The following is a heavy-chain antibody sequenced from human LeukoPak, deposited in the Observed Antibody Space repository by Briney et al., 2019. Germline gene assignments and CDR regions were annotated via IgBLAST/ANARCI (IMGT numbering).Heavy chain of an antibody. CDR1: GDSVSSNSAA. V-gene: IGHV6-1*01. CDR3: ARTMTTVMPRADWFDP. D-gene: IGHD4-11*01. J-gene: IGHJ5*02. Sequence: SQTLSLTCAISGDSVSSNSAAWNWIRQSPSRGLEWLGRTYYRSKWYSDYAVSVKSRITINPDTSKNQFSLQLNSVTPEDTAVYYCARTMTTVMPRADWFDPWGQGTLVTVSS. CDR2: TYYRSKWYS.